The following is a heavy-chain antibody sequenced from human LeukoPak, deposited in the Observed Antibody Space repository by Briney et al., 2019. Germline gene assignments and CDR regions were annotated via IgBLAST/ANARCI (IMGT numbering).Heavy chain of an antibody. J-gene: IGHJ4*02. CDR2: IYYSGST. CDR1: GGSISSYY. V-gene: IGHV4-59*12. Sequence: SETLSLTCTVSGGSISSYYWSWIRQPPGKGLEWIGYIYYSGSTNYNPSLKSRVTISVDKSRNQFSLKLSSVTAADTAVYYCASGIAVAGPPFFDYWGQGTLVTVSS. CDR3: ASGIAVAGPPFFDY. D-gene: IGHD6-19*01.